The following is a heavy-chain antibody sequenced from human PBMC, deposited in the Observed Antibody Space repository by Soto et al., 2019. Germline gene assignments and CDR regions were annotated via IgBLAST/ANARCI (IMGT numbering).Heavy chain of an antibody. J-gene: IGHJ3*02. CDR1: GYTLTGYY. Sequence: GASVKVSCKASGYTLTGYYMHWVRQAPGQGLEWLRWINPNTGVTKYAHDFQGRVTMTRDTSISTTYMELSRLRSDDTAVYYCARDSDIVVVVAATGGAFDIWGQGTMVTVSS. CDR2: INPNTGVT. D-gene: IGHD2-15*01. V-gene: IGHV1-2*07. CDR3: ARDSDIVVVVAATGGAFDI.